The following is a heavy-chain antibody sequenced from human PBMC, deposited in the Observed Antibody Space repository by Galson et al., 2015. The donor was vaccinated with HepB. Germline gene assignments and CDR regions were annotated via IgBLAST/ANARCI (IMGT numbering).Heavy chain of an antibody. CDR2: ISGSGAST. CDR3: AKNYDSSGWAFDI. Sequence: SLRLSCAASGFTFSSHAMSWVRQAPGKGLEWVSGISGSGASTYYADSLKGRFTISRDNSKNTLYLQMNSLRAEDTAAYYCAKNYDSSGWAFDIWGQGTVVTV. J-gene: IGHJ3*02. V-gene: IGHV3-23*01. CDR1: GFTFSSHA. D-gene: IGHD3-22*01.